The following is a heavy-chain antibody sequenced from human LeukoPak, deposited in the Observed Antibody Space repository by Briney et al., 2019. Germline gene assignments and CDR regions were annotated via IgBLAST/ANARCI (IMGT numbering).Heavy chain of an antibody. CDR3: AKGRGAFDI. V-gene: IGHV3-30*18. J-gene: IGHJ3*02. Sequence: GGSLRLSCAASGFGFSTYGMHWVRQAPGKGLEWVAVISNDGSNKYYADSVKGRFTISRDNSKNTLYLQMNSLRAEDTAVYYCAKGRGAFDIWGQGTMVTVSS. CDR2: ISNDGSNK. D-gene: IGHD3-10*01. CDR1: GFGFSTYG.